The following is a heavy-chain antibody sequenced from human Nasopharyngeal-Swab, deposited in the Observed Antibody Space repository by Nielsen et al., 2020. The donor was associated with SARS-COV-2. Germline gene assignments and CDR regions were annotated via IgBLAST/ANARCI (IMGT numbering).Heavy chain of an antibody. J-gene: IGHJ4*02. CDR3: ARAPEMATIMGDF. V-gene: IGHV1-2*02. Sequence: WVRQAPGQGLEWMGWINPNSGGTNYAQKFQGRATMTRDTSINTAYMELSRLRSDDTAVYYCARAPEMATIMGDFWGQGTQVTVSS. CDR2: INPNSGGT. D-gene: IGHD5-24*01.